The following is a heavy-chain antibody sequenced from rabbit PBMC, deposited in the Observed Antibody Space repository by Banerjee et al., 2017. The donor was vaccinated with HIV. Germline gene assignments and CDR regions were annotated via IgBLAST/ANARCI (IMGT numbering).Heavy chain of an antibody. J-gene: IGHJ4*01. D-gene: IGHD8-1*01. CDR1: GFDISSYH. V-gene: IGHV1S45*01. CDR2: IYGGSSGST. CDR3: ARSYNTWPQSLNL. Sequence: QEQLVESGGGLVQPEGSLTLTCTASGFDISSYHMCWVRQAPGKGLEWIACIYGGSSGSTYYASWARGRFTISRTSSTTVTLQMTSLTAADTATYFCARSYNTWPQSLNLWGPGTLVTVS.